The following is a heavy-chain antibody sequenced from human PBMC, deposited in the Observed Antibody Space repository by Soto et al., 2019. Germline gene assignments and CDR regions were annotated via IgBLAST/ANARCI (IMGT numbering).Heavy chain of an antibody. D-gene: IGHD3-3*01. CDR1: GYTFTSYD. Sequence: QVQLVQSGAEVKKPGASVKVSCKASGYTFTSYDINWVRQATGQGLEWMGWMNPNSGNTGYAQKFQGSVTMTRNTSISTAYMELSSLRSEDTAVYYCARGRLTIFGVVIPHYYYGMDVWGQGTTVTVSS. J-gene: IGHJ6*02. CDR2: MNPNSGNT. V-gene: IGHV1-8*01. CDR3: ARGRLTIFGVVIPHYYYGMDV.